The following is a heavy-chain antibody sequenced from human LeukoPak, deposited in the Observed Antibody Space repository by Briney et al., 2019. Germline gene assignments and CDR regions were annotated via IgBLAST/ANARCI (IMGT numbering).Heavy chain of an antibody. J-gene: IGHJ4*02. V-gene: IGHV3-7*01. CDR1: GFTFSSYW. CDR2: IKQDGSEK. D-gene: IGHD3-3*01. CDR3: ARVGGYDFWSGYHYYFDY. Sequence: GGSLRLSCAASGFTFSSYWMSWVRQAPGKGLEWVANIKQDGSEKHYVDSVKGRFTISRDNAKNSLYLQMNSLRAEDTAVYYCARVGGYDFWSGYHYYFDYWGQGTLVTVSS.